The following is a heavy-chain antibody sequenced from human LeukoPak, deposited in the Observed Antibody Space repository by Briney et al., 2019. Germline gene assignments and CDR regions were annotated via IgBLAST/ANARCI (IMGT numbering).Heavy chain of an antibody. CDR2: IWYDGSNK. D-gene: IGHD2-15*01. J-gene: IGHJ4*02. V-gene: IGHV3-33*01. CDR3: ARGRFGESGAYYFDY. Sequence: GGSLRLSCAASGLTFSSYGMHWVRQAPGKGLEWVAVIWYDGSNKYYADSVKGRFTISRDSSKNTLYLQMNSLRAEDTAVYYCARGRFGESGAYYFDYWGQGTLVTVSS. CDR1: GLTFSSYG.